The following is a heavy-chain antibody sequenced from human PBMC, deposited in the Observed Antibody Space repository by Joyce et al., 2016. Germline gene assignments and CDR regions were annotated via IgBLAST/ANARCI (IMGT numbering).Heavy chain of an antibody. CDR3: ARTGVMVTAVHLFEY. CDR1: GGSISGSSYY. V-gene: IGHV4-39*07. D-gene: IGHD2-21*02. Sequence: QVQLQESGPGLVRPSETLSLTCSVSGGSISGSSYYWGWIRQSPGKGLEWLGSIYRSGTTYDNTSLKSRVIMSVDTSKKQFSRRLNSVSAADTAVYYCARTGVMVTAVHLFEYWGQGTLVTVSS. J-gene: IGHJ4*02. CDR2: IYRSGTT.